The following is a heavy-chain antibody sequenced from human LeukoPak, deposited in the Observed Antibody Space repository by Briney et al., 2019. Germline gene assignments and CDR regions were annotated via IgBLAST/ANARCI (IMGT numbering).Heavy chain of an antibody. V-gene: IGHV3-74*01. D-gene: IGHD6-19*01. CDR3: ATKQWLAPPPDS. Sequence: GGSLRFSCAASGFTFSKYWMLWVRQAPGKGLESVSRINTDGTVTTYADPVKGRFTVSRDNADNTMFLQMNSVRDEDTAVYYCATKQWLAPPPDSWGQGTPVTVSS. J-gene: IGHJ4*02. CDR2: INTDGTVT. CDR1: GFTFSKYW.